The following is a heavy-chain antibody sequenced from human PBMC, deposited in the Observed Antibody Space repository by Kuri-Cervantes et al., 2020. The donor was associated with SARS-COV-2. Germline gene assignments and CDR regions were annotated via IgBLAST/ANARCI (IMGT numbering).Heavy chain of an antibody. CDR3: ARARFSGSYFAGYFQN. V-gene: IGHV3-21*01. CDR1: GLTFSSYT. CDR2: ISSVSSYI. D-gene: IGHD1-26*01. J-gene: IGHJ1*01. Sequence: GGSLRLSCAASGLTFSSYTMNWVRQAPGKGLEWVSSISSVSSYIYYADSVKGRFTISSDNAKNSLYLQMNSLRSEDTAVYYCARARFSGSYFAGYFQNWGQGTLVTGSS.